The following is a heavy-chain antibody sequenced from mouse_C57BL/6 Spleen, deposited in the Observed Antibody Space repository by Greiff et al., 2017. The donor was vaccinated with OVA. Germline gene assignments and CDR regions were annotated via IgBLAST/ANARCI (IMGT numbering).Heavy chain of an antibody. CDR3: ARVYYGYHYFDY. CDR1: GYTFTSYW. V-gene: IGHV1-69*01. D-gene: IGHD2-2*01. J-gene: IGHJ2*01. Sequence: QVQLQQPGAELVMPGASVKLSCKASGYTFTSYWMHWVKQRPGQGLEWIGEIDPSDSYTNYNQKFKGKSTLTVDKSSSTAYMQLSSLTSEDSAVYYCARVYYGYHYFDYWGQGTTPTVSS. CDR2: IDPSDSYT.